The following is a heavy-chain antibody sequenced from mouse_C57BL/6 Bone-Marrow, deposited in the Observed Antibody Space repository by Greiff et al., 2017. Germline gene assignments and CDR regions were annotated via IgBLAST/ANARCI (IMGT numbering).Heavy chain of an antibody. CDR2: ISSGSSTM. CDR3: ARRLIRFDY. Sequence: EVKLMESGGGLVKPGGSLKLSCAASGFTFSDYGMHWVRQAPEQGLEWVAYISSGSSTMYYADTVKGRFTISRDNAKDTLFLQMNRLSSEDTAMYSCARRLIRFDYWGQGTTLTVSS. J-gene: IGHJ2*01. V-gene: IGHV5-17*01. CDR1: GFTFSDYG. D-gene: IGHD2-3*01.